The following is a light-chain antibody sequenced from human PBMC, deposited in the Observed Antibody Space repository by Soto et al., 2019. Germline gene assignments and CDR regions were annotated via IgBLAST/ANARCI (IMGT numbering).Light chain of an antibody. V-gene: IGKV1-12*02. CDR3: QQANSFPFT. Sequence: DIQMTQSPSSVSASVGDRVTITCRASQVINNWLAWYQQKPGKAPNLLIYAASTLQSGVPSRFSGSGAGTDFTLTISSLQPEDFATYYCQQANSFPFTFGPGTKVAIK. J-gene: IGKJ3*01. CDR1: QVINNW. CDR2: AAS.